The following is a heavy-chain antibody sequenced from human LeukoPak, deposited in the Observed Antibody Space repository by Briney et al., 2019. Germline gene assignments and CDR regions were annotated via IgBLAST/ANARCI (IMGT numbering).Heavy chain of an antibody. V-gene: IGHV3-48*04. CDR2: ISSSSTI. D-gene: IGHD6-6*01. Sequence: GGSLRLSCAASGFTFSSYSMNWVRQAPGKGLEWVSYISSSSTIYYAGSVKGRFTISRDNAKNSLYLQMNSLRAEDTAVYYCASFGSSSGYYYYYMDVWGKGTTVTVSS. CDR3: ASFGSSSGYYYYYMDV. CDR1: GFTFSSYS. J-gene: IGHJ6*03.